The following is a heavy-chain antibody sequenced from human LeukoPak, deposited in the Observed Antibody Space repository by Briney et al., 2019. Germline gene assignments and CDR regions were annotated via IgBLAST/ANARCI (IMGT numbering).Heavy chain of an antibody. CDR3: ARADQTYYYYYGMDV. V-gene: IGHV1-46*01. J-gene: IGHJ6*02. Sequence: GASVKVSCKASGYTFTSYYMHWVRQAPGQGPEWMGIINPSGGSTSYAQKFQGRVTMTRDTSTSTVYMELSSLRSEDTAVYYCARADQTYYYYYGMDVWGQGTTVTVPS. CDR2: INPSGGST. CDR1: GYTFTSYY.